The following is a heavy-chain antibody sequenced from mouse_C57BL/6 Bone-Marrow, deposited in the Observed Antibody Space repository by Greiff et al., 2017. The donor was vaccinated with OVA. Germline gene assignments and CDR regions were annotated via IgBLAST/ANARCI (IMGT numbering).Heavy chain of an antibody. V-gene: IGHV5-6*01. CDR2: ISSGGSYT. J-gene: IGHJ3*01. CDR3: ARPNYYGSSLAY. D-gene: IGHD1-1*01. CDR1: GFTFSSYG. Sequence: EVQRVESGGDLVKPGGSLKLSCAASGFTFSSYGMSWVRQTPDKRLEWVATISSGGSYTYYPDSVKGRFTISRDNAKNTLYLQMSSLKSEDTAMYYCARPNYYGSSLAYWGQGTLVTVSA.